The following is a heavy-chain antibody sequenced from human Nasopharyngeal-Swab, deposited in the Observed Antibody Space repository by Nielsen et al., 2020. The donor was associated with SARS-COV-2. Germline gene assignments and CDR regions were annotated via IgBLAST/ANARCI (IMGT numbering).Heavy chain of an antibody. J-gene: IGHJ3*02. CDR3: ARDPDGGNVWEDAFDI. Sequence: GGSLGLSCAASGFTFSSYAMHWVRQAPGKGLEWVAVISYDGNNKYYADSVKGRFTISRDNSKNTLYLQMNSLRAEDTAVYYCARDPDGGNVWEDAFDIWGQGTMVTVSS. V-gene: IGHV3-30-3*01. CDR1: GFTFSSYA. CDR2: ISYDGNNK. D-gene: IGHD4-23*01.